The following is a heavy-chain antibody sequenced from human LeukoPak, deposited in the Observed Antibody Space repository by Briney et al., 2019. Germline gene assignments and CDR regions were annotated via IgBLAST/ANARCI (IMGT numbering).Heavy chain of an antibody. CDR3: AKKGATTGDFDY. CDR2: ISGSGGDT. J-gene: IGHJ4*02. Sequence: GRSLRLSCVVSGFNSEDHAMHWVRQAPGKGPEWVSAISGSGGDTYYADSVKGRFTISRDNSKNTLYLQMNSLRAEDTAVYYCAKKGATTGDFDYWGQGTLVTVSS. CDR1: GFNSEDHA. V-gene: IGHV3-23*01. D-gene: IGHD1-26*01.